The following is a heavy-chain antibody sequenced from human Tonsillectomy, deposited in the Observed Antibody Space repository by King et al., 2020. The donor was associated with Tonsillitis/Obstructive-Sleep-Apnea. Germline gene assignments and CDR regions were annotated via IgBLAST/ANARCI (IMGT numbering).Heavy chain of an antibody. CDR3: ARPNYGSVSNYAFDI. J-gene: IGHJ3*02. Sequence: QLVQSGAEVKKPGESLRISCKGSGYSFTNYWIDWVRQMPGKGLEWMGRIDPSDSYTNYSPSFQGHVTISAAKSISTAYLQWSSLKASDTAMYYCARPNYGSVSNYAFDIWGQGTMVTVSS. V-gene: IGHV5-10-1*01. CDR2: IDPSDSYT. CDR1: GYSFTNYW. D-gene: IGHD3-10*01.